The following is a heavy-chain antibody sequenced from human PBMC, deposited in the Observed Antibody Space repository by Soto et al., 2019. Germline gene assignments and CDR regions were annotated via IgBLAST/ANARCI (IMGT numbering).Heavy chain of an antibody. CDR3: ARPMWATLTIAIGYY. V-gene: IGHV3-30-3*01. J-gene: IGHJ4*02. D-gene: IGHD3-3*01. CDR1: GFTFSSYA. CDR2: ISYDGSNK. Sequence: PGESLKISCAASGFTFSSYAMHWVRQAPGKGLEWVAVISYDGSNKYYADSVKGRFTISRDNSKNTLYLQMNSLRAEDTAVYYCARPMWATLTIAIGYYWGQGTLVTVSS.